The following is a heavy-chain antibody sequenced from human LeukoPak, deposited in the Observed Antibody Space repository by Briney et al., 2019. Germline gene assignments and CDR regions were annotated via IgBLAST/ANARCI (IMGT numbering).Heavy chain of an antibody. CDR1: GFTFSSYE. CDR3: ARTTMVRGVMTY. V-gene: IGHV3-48*03. Sequence: QPGGSLRLSCAASGFTFSSYEMNWVRQAPGKGLEWVSYISSSGSTIYYADSVKGRFTISRDNAKNSLYLQMNSLGAGDTAVYYCARTTMVRGVMTYWGQGTLVTVSS. D-gene: IGHD3-10*01. J-gene: IGHJ4*02. CDR2: ISSSGSTI.